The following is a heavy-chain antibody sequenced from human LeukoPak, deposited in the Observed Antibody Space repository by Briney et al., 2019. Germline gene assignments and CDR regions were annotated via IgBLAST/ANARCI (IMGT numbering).Heavy chain of an antibody. V-gene: IGHV1-69*13. D-gene: IGHD4-17*01. CDR3: ARDPIRGDYVLNRNWFDP. Sequence: SVKVSCKASGGTFSSYAISWVRQAPGQGLEWMGGIIAIFGTANYAQKFQGRVTITADESTSTAYMELSSLRSEDTAVYYCARDPIRGDYVLNRNWFDPWGQGTLVTVSS. J-gene: IGHJ5*02. CDR1: GGTFSSYA. CDR2: IIAIFGTA.